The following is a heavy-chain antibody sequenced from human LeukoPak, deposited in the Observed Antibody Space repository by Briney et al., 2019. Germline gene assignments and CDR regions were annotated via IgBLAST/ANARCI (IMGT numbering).Heavy chain of an antibody. V-gene: IGHV3-15*01. CDR1: GFTFSNAW. D-gene: IGHD3-3*01. Sequence: PGGSLRLSCAASGFTFSNAWMSWVRQAPGKGLEWVGRIKSKSDGGTTDYAAPVKGRFTISTDDSENTLYLQMNSLKTEDTAVYYCARFLATWDYYYMDVWGSGTTVTVSS. CDR3: ARFLATWDYYYMDV. J-gene: IGHJ6*03. CDR2: IKSKSDGGTT.